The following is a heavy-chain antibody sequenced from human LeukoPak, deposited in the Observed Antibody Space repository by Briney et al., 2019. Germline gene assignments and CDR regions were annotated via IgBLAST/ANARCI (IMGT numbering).Heavy chain of an antibody. J-gene: IGHJ3*02. V-gene: IGHV4-30-4*01. Sequence: SETLSLTCTVSGDSISSYYWSWIRQPPGKGLEWIGYIYYSGSTYYNPSLKSRVTISVDTSKNQFSLKLSSVTAADTAVYYCARVKTMTTVALLPGAFDIWGQGTMVTVSS. CDR2: IYYSGST. D-gene: IGHD4-23*01. CDR1: GDSISSYY. CDR3: ARVKTMTTVALLPGAFDI.